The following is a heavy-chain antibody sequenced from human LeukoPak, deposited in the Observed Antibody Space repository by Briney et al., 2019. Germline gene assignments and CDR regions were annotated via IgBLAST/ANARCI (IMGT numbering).Heavy chain of an antibody. CDR3: ARNGY. CDR2: IKQDGSEK. D-gene: IGHD2-8*01. J-gene: IGHJ4*02. CDR1: GFTFSSSW. Sequence: GESLRLSCAASGFTFSSSWMSWVRQAPGKGLEWVANIKQDGSEKYYVDSVKGRFTISRDNANNSLYVQMNSLRPEDTAVYYCARNGYWGQGTLVTVSS. V-gene: IGHV3-7*01.